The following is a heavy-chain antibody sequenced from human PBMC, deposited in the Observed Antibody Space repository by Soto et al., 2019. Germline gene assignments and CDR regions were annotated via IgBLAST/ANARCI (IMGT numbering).Heavy chain of an antibody. CDR1: GFSFSSYS. V-gene: IGHV3-21*01. D-gene: IGHD2-15*01. J-gene: IGHJ5*02. CDR3: ARGYTGYCSGGTCYWFDP. Sequence: VGSLRLSCAASGFSFSSYSMNWVRQAPGKGLEWVSSISSSASHINYADSVKGRFTISRDNAKKSLYLQINSLRAEDTAVYYCARGYTGYCSGGTCYWFDPWGQGTLVTVSS. CDR2: ISSSASHI.